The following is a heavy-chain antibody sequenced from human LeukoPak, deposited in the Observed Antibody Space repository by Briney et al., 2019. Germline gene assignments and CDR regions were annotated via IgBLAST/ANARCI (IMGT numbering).Heavy chain of an antibody. V-gene: IGHV4-4*02. D-gene: IGHD3-22*01. Sequence: ASETLSLTCTVSGDSINSLDLWSWVRQPPGKGLEWIGEMYLSGTTHSNPSVKGRVTISIDKSKNQFFLNLSSVTAADTAVYYCAGLVGRYSSGLYYYYFDYWGQGTLVTVSS. J-gene: IGHJ4*02. CDR3: AGLVGRYSSGLYYYYFDY. CDR2: MYLSGTT. CDR1: GDSINSLDL.